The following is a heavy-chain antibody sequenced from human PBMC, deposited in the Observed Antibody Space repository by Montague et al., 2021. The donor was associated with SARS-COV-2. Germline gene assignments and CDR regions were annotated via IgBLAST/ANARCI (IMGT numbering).Heavy chain of an antibody. CDR3: ARGIWFGELLTGYYYYGMDV. CDR1: GDSVSSNSAA. Sequence: CAISGDSVSSNSAAWSWIRQSPSRGLEWLGRTYYRSKWYNDYAVSVKSRITINPDTSKNQFSLQLNSVTPGDTAVYYCARGIWFGELLTGYYYYGMDVWGQGTTVTVSS. CDR2: TYYRSKWYN. V-gene: IGHV6-1*01. J-gene: IGHJ6*02. D-gene: IGHD3-10*01.